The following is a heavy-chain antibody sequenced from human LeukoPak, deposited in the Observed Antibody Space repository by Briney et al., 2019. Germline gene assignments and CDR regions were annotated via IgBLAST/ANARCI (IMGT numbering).Heavy chain of an antibody. Sequence: PSETLSLTCRVSGFSINSYYWSWIRQPAGKGLEWISRIYSSGSTNYYPSFKSRVTMSVDTSKNQFSLKLSSVTAADTAVYYCARYGSTVFDIWGRGTMVTVSS. J-gene: IGHJ3*02. CDR3: ARYGSTVFDI. V-gene: IGHV4-4*07. CDR1: GFSINSYY. D-gene: IGHD2-2*03. CDR2: IYSSGST.